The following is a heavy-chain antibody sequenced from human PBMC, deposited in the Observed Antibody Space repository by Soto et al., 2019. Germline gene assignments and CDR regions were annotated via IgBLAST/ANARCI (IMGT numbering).Heavy chain of an antibody. CDR3: ASIAVAGTDYYYGMDV. Sequence: QVQLVQSGAEVKKPGSSVKVSCKASGGTFSSYTISWVRQAPGQGLEWMGRIIPILGIANYAQKFQGRVTITADKCTSTAYMELSSLRSEDTAVYYCASIAVAGTDYYYGMDVWGQGTTVTVSS. J-gene: IGHJ6*02. CDR1: GGTFSSYT. D-gene: IGHD6-19*01. CDR2: IIPILGIA. V-gene: IGHV1-69*02.